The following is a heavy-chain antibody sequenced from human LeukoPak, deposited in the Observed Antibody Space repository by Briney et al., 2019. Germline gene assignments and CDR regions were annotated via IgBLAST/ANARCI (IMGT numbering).Heavy chain of an antibody. V-gene: IGHV4-39*07. J-gene: IGHJ4*02. CDR3: TRAGHLYDSSGYSPLDY. CDR1: GGSINSGSYY. D-gene: IGHD3-22*01. Sequence: SETLSLTCTVSGGSINSGSYYWGWIRQPPGKGGEWIGRISHSGSTNYSPSLKSRVTMSVDTSKNQFSLKLNSVTAADTAVYYCTRAGHLYDSSGYSPLDYWGQGTLVTVSS. CDR2: ISHSGST.